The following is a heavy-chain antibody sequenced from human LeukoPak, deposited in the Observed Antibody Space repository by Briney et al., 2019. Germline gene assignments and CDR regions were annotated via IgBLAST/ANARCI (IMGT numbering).Heavy chain of an antibody. Sequence: GESLKISCKASGYSFTSYWIGWVRQMPGKGLEWMGIIYPGHSDTRYSPSVQGQVTISADKSIRTAYLQWSSLKASDTAMYCGARQSPQYSGSYWSFDYWGQGTLVTVSS. J-gene: IGHJ4*02. CDR1: GYSFTSYW. CDR3: ARQSPQYSGSYWSFDY. V-gene: IGHV5-51*01. D-gene: IGHD1-26*01. CDR2: IYPGHSDT.